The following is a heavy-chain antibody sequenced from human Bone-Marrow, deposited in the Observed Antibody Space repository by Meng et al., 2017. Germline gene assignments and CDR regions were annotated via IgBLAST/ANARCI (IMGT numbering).Heavy chain of an antibody. D-gene: IGHD2-2*01. CDR2: ISGLSTTI. J-gene: IGHJ3*02. Sequence: GGSLRLSCVASGFDFNVHEMTWVRQAPGKGLEWLAYISGLSTTIFYADSVKSRFTISRDNAKNSLFLQMNSLRAEDTAVYYCASPGYCSSTSCYRYAFDIWGQGTMVTVSS. CDR3: ASPGYCSSTSCYRYAFDI. V-gene: IGHV3-48*03. CDR1: GFDFNVHE.